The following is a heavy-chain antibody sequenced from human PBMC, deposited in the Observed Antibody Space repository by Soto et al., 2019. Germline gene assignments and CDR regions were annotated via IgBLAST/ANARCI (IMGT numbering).Heavy chain of an antibody. D-gene: IGHD6-19*01. Sequence: QVQLQQWGAGLLKASETLSLTCAVVGDSLRGQSWNWIRQSPGKGLEWIGELDQSGGTNYNPSLKSRAIISDDTSKNQFSLTLTSVTAADTAVYYCAREDRYGWSGESFDVWGQGTTVTVSS. CDR1: GDSLRGQS. V-gene: IGHV4-34*01. J-gene: IGHJ6*02. CDR3: AREDRYGWSGESFDV. CDR2: LDQSGGT.